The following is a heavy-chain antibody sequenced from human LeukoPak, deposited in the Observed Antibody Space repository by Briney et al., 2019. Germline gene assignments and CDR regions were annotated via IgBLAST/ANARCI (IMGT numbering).Heavy chain of an antibody. CDR3: ARDEIAVAGSVD. J-gene: IGHJ4*02. V-gene: IGHV3-21*01. Sequence: GGSLRLSCAASGFTFSSYSMIWVRQAPGKGLEWVSSISSSSSYIYYADSVKGRFTISRDNAKNSLYLQMNSLRAEDTAVYYCARDEIAVAGSVDWGQGTLVTVSS. D-gene: IGHD6-19*01. CDR1: GFTFSSYS. CDR2: ISSSSSYI.